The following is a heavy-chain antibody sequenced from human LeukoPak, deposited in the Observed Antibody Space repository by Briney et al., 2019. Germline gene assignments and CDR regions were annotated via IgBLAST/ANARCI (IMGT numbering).Heavy chain of an antibody. J-gene: IGHJ4*02. CDR2: IIPILGIA. CDR3: ARDLPPYYFDY. V-gene: IGHV1-69*04. Sequence: ASVKVSCKASGGIFSSYAISWVRQAPGQGLEWMGRIIPILGIANYAQKFQSRVTITADKSTSTAYMDLSSLRSEDTAVYYCARDLPPYYFDYWGQGTLVTVSS. CDR1: GGIFSSYA.